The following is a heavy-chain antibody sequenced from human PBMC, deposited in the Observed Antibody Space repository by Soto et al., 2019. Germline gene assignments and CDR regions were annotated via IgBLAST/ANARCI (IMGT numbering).Heavy chain of an antibody. V-gene: IGHV3-NL1*01. D-gene: IGHD3-9*01. CDR3: VYRYFDWLIGYYFDY. Sequence: QVQLVESGGGVVQPGRSLRLSCAASGFTFSSYGMHWVRQAPGKGLEWVSVIYSGGSTYYADSVKGRFTISRDNSKNTLYLQMNSLRAEDTAVYYCVYRYFDWLIGYYFDYWGQGTLVTVSS. J-gene: IGHJ4*02. CDR2: IYSGGST. CDR1: GFTFSSYG.